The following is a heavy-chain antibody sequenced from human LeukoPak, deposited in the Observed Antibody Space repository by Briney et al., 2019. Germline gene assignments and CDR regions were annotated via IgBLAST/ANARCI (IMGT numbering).Heavy chain of an antibody. CDR3: ARDLRECTNGVCSGFEN. CDR1: GYTFIANF. V-gene: IGHV1-2*02. J-gene: IGHJ4*02. Sequence: VASVKVSCKASGYTFIANFMYWVRQAPGQGLEWMGRINPNSGGTNYAQKFQGRVTMTRATSITTAYMELSRLRSDDTAVYYCARDLRECTNGVCSGFENWGQGTLVTVSS. D-gene: IGHD2-8*01. CDR2: INPNSGGT.